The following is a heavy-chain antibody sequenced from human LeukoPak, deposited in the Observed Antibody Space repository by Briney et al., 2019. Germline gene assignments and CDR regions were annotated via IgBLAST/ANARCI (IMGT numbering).Heavy chain of an antibody. J-gene: IGHJ4*02. V-gene: IGHV3-30*18. CDR3: AKDWRFHLWASPDY. CDR2: ISYDGSNK. CDR1: GFTFSSYG. D-gene: IGHD3-10*01. Sequence: PGGSLRLSCAASGFTFSSYGMHWVRQAPGKGLEWVAVISYDGSNKYYADSVKGRFTISRDNSKNTLDLQMNSLRAEDTAVYYCAKDWRFHLWASPDYWGQGTLVTVSS.